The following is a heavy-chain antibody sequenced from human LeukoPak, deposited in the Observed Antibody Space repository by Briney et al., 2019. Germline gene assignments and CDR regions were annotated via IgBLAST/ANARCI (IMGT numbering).Heavy chain of an antibody. V-gene: IGHV1-46*01. Sequence: ASVKVSCKASGYTFTSYYMHWVRQAPGQGLEWMGIINPSGGSTSYAQKFQDRVTMTRDTSTSTVYMELSSLRSEDTAVYYCARDKWSLYSSSSGGSFDYWGQGTLVTVSS. J-gene: IGHJ4*02. CDR1: GYTFTSYY. CDR3: ARDKWSLYSSSSGGSFDY. CDR2: INPSGGST. D-gene: IGHD6-6*01.